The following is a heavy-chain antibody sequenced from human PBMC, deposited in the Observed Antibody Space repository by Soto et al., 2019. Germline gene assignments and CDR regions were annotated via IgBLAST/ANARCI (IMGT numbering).Heavy chain of an antibody. CDR1: GFTFTYYS. J-gene: IGHJ4*02. D-gene: IGHD4-17*01. V-gene: IGHV3-23*01. CDR3: VRWSGYGDL. CDR2: MSIGYEKT. Sequence: EVQLLESGGGLVQPGGSLRLSCAASGFTFTYYSMAWVRQTPERGLEWISGMSIGYEKTFYADSVRGRFTVSRDSSRNTVDLQMHNLRADDTAIYYCVRWSGYGDLWGQETRVTVSS.